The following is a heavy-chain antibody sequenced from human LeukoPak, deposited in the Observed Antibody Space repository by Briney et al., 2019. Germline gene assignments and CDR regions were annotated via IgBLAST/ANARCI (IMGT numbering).Heavy chain of an antibody. Sequence: PGGSLRLSCAASGFTFSSYSMNWVRQAPGKGLEWVSSISSSSSYIYYADSVEGRFTIPRDNAKNSLYLQMNSLRAEDTAVYYCARSYCSSTSCYAAPFDYWGQGTLVTVSS. J-gene: IGHJ4*02. CDR2: ISSSSSYI. CDR1: GFTFSSYS. D-gene: IGHD2-2*01. V-gene: IGHV3-21*01. CDR3: ARSYCSSTSCYAAPFDY.